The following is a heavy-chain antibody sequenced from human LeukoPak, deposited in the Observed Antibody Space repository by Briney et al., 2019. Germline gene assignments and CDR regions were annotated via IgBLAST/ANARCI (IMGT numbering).Heavy chain of an antibody. CDR1: GFTFSSYA. J-gene: IGHJ4*02. CDR2: ISGSGGST. Sequence: AGSLRLSCAATGFTFSSYAMSWIRQAPGKGLEWVSAISGSGGSTYYADSVKGRFTISRDNSKNTLYLQMNSLRAEDTAVYYCAKDVPSVPAATNPLFDYWGQGTLVTVSS. CDR3: AKDVPSVPAATNPLFDY. V-gene: IGHV3-23*01. D-gene: IGHD2-2*01.